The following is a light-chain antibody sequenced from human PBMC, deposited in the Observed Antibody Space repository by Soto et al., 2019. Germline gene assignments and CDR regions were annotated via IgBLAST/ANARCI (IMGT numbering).Light chain of an antibody. CDR2: DAS. CDR3: QQYGGSPRT. V-gene: IGKV3-20*01. CDR1: QSVSSSS. Sequence: EIVLTQSPGTLSLSPGERATLTCRASQSVSSSSLAWYQQKRGQAPRLLIHDASSRATGIPDRFSGSGSGTDFTLTISRLEPEDFAVYYCQQYGGSPRTFGQGTKVDI. J-gene: IGKJ1*01.